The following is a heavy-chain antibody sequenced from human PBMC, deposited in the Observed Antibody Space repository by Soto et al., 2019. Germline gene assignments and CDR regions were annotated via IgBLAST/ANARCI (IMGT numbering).Heavy chain of an antibody. D-gene: IGHD7-27*01. CDR2: IIPVIDTA. CDR3: ARGSGADAFDI. J-gene: IGHJ3*02. V-gene: IGHV1-69*06. Sequence: ASVKVSCKVSGGAFNIRWVRQAPGQGLEWMGGIIPVIDTANYARKFQGRVVISADRATNIVYMEMMSLTLEDTAVYYCARGSGADAFDIWGQGTMVTVSS. CDR1: GGAFN.